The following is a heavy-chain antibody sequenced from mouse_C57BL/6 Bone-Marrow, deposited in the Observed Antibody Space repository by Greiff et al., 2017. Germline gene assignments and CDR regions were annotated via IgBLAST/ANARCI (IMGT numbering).Heavy chain of an antibody. CDR2: IDPSDSYT. CDR1: GYTFTSYW. CDR3: ARGVYYGYFFDY. Sequence: QVQLQQPGAELVMPGASVKLSCKASGYTFTSYWMHWVKQRPGQGLEWIGEIDPSDSYTNYNQKFKGKSTLTVDQSSSTAYMQLSSLTSEDSAVYYCARGVYYGYFFDYWGQGTTLTVSS. V-gene: IGHV1-69*01. J-gene: IGHJ2*01. D-gene: IGHD1-1*02.